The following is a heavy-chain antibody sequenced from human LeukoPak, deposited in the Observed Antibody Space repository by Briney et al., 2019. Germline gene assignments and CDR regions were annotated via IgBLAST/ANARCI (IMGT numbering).Heavy chain of an antibody. CDR3: AREFSGFDP. V-gene: IGHV3-30-3*01. CDR1: GFTFSSYA. Sequence: GGSMRLSCAGSGFTFSSYAMHWVRQAPGKGLEWVAVISYDGSNKYYADSVKGRFTISRDNSKNTLYLQMNSLRAEDTAVYYCAREFSGFDPWGQGTLVTVSS. J-gene: IGHJ5*02. CDR2: ISYDGSNK.